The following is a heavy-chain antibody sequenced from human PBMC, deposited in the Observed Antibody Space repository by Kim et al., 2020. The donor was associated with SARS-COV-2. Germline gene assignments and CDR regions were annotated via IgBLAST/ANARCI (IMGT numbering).Heavy chain of an antibody. Sequence: GGSLRLSCAAFGFTFSTYAMSWVRQAPGKGLEWVSAIGGSGRHTYYVDSVKGRFTISRDNSMNTLYLQMSSLRAEDTAIYYCAKETHTYGYRGLDYWGQGTLLTVSS. CDR2: IGGSGRHT. CDR3: AKETHTYGYRGLDY. J-gene: IGHJ4*02. D-gene: IGHD5-18*01. CDR1: GFTFSTYA. V-gene: IGHV3-23*01.